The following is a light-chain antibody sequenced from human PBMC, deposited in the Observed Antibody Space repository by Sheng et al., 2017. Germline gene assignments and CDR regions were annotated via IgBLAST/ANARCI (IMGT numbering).Light chain of an antibody. J-gene: IGLJ1*01. Sequence: QSVPTQPPSVSGAPGQRVTISCTGSSSNIGAGYDVHWYQQLPGTAPKLLIYGNSNRPSGVPDRFSGSKSGTSASLAITGLQAEDEADYYCQVWDSSSDHYVFGTGTKVTVL. CDR2: GNS. CDR1: SSNIGAGYD. V-gene: IGLV1-40*01. CDR3: QVWDSSSDHYV.